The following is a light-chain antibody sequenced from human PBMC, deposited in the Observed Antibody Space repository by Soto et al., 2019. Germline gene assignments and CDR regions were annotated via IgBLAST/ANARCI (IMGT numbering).Light chain of an antibody. J-gene: IGKJ1*01. CDR1: QSVSSY. V-gene: IGKV3-11*01. Sequence: EAVLTQSPATLSLSPGERATLSCRASQSVSSYLAWYHQKPGQAPRLLIYDASNRATGIPARFSGSGSGTDFTLTISSLEPEDFAVYYCQQRSNWPWTFGQGTKVEIK. CDR2: DAS. CDR3: QQRSNWPWT.